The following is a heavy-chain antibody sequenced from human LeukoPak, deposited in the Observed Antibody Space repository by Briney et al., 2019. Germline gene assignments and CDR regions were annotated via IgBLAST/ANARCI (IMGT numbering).Heavy chain of an antibody. Sequence: GGSLRLSCAASGFTFSSYSMNWVRQAPGKGLEWVSSISSSSSYIYYADSVKGRFTISRDNSKNTLYLQMNSLRAEDTAVYYCAREACSGGSCLGFGLFDYWGQGTLVTVSS. CDR2: ISSSSSYI. V-gene: IGHV3-21*01. D-gene: IGHD2-15*01. J-gene: IGHJ4*02. CDR1: GFTFSSYS. CDR3: AREACSGGSCLGFGLFDY.